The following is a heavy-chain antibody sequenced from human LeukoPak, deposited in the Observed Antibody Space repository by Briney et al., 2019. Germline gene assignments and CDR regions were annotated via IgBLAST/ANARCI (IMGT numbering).Heavy chain of an antibody. D-gene: IGHD4-23*01. CDR2: INHSGST. CDR3: ARIQRDYGGKSYWYFDL. V-gene: IGHV4-34*01. CDR1: GGSFSGYY. Sequence: SETLSLTCAVYGGSFSGYYWSWIRQPPGKGLKWIGEINHSGSTNYNPSLKSRVTISVDTSKNQFSLKLSSVTAADTAVYYCARIQRDYGGKSYWYFDLWGRGTLVTVSS. J-gene: IGHJ2*01.